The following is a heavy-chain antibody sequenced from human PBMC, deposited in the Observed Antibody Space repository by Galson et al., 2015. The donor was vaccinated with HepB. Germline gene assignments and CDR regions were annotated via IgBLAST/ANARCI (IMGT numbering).Heavy chain of an antibody. Sequence: PALVKPTQTLTLTCTFSGFSLSTKGMCVSWIRQPPGKALEFLARIDWENNKYYSTSLKTRLTVSRDTSKNQVVLTMTNMDPVDTATYFCARNKQWLVPNYYYYYGIDVWGQGTTVTVSS. V-gene: IGHV2-70*11. CDR3: ARNKQWLVPNYYYYYGIDV. J-gene: IGHJ6*02. CDR2: IDWENNK. D-gene: IGHD6-19*01. CDR1: GFSLSTKGMC.